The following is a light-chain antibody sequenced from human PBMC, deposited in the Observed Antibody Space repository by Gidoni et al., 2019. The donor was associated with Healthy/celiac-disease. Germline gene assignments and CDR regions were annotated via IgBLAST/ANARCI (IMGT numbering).Light chain of an antibody. CDR3: QQSYSTPSIT. CDR2: AAS. Sequence: DIQMTQSPSSLSASVGDRVTITCRASQSISSYLNLYQQKPGKAPKLLIYAASSLQSGVPSRFSGSGSGTDFTLTISSLQPEDFATYYCQQSYSTPSITFGQXTRLEIK. CDR1: QSISSY. J-gene: IGKJ5*01. V-gene: IGKV1-39*01.